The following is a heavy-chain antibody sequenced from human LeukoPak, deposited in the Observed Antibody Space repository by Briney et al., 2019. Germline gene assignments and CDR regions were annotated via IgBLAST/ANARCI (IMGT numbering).Heavy chain of an antibody. Sequence: PSQTLSLTCTVSGGSISSGSYYWSWIRQPAGKGLEWIGRIYTSGSTNYNPSLKSRVTISVDTSKNQFSLKLSSVTAADTAVYYCARVKRGYSYGSLHFDYWGQGTLVTVSS. V-gene: IGHV4-61*02. D-gene: IGHD5-18*01. CDR1: GGSISSGSYY. CDR3: ARVKRGYSYGSLHFDY. CDR2: IYTSGST. J-gene: IGHJ4*02.